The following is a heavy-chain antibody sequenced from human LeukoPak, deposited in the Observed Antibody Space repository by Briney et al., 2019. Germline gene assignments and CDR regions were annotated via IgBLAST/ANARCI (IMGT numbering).Heavy chain of an antibody. CDR3: AGSPGYCSSTSCSNHWFDP. D-gene: IGHD2-2*01. CDR1: GFTFSSYA. CDR2: ISYDGSSK. J-gene: IGHJ5*02. V-gene: IGHV3-30*01. Sequence: GGSLRLSCAASGFTFSSYAMHWVRQAPGKGLEWVAVISYDGSSKYYADSVKGRFTISRDNSKNTLYLQMNSLRAEDTAVYYCAGSPGYCSSTSCSNHWFDPWGQGTLVTVSS.